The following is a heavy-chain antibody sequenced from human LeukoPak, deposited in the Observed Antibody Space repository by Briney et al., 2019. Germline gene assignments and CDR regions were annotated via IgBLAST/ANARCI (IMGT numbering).Heavy chain of an antibody. J-gene: IGHJ6*03. V-gene: IGHV4-4*07. CDR3: AREVVPAATFYYYYMDV. Sequence: SETLSLTCAVYGGSFSGYYWSWIRQPAGKGLEWIGRIYTSGSTNYNPSLKSRVTMSVDTSKNQFSLKLSSVTAADTAVYYCAREVVPAATFYYYYMDVWGKGTTVTISS. CDR2: IYTSGST. CDR1: GGSFSGYY. D-gene: IGHD2-2*01.